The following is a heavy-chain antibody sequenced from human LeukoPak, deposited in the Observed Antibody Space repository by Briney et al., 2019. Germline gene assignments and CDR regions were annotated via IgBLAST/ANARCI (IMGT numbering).Heavy chain of an antibody. CDR2: IYSGGST. CDR1: GFTVSSNY. V-gene: IGHV3-66*01. Sequence: GGSLRLSCAASGFTVSSNYMSWVRQAPGKRLEWVSVIYSGGSTYYADSVKGRFTISRDNSKNTLYLQMNSLRAEDTAVYYCATALYSSSWYLYGMDVWGQGTTVTVSS. CDR3: ATALYSSSWYLYGMDV. J-gene: IGHJ6*02. D-gene: IGHD6-13*01.